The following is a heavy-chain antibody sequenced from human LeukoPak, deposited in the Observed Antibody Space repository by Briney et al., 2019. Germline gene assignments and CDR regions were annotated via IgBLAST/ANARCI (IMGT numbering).Heavy chain of an antibody. V-gene: IGHV1-24*01. CDR3: ATGAGIAVAGIREYFQH. CDR2: FDPEDGET. Sequence: ASVKVSCKVSGYTLTELSMHWVRQAPGKGLEWMGGFDPEDGETTYAQKFQGRVTMTEDTSTDTAYMELSSLRSEDTAVYYCATGAGIAVAGIREYFQHWGQGTLVTVSS. D-gene: IGHD6-19*01. CDR1: GYTLTELS. J-gene: IGHJ1*01.